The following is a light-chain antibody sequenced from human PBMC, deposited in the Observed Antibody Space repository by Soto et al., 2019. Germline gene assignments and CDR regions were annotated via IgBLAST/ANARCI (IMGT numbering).Light chain of an antibody. CDR2: SNN. V-gene: IGLV1-44*01. CDR1: SSNVGSNT. J-gene: IGLJ1*01. Sequence: QSVLTQPPSASGTPGQTVTISCSGSSSNVGSNTVNWYQQLPGTAPKLLIFSNNQRPSRVPDRFSGYKSGTSASLAISGLQSEDEADYYCAAWDDSLSGNVFGTGTKLTVL. CDR3: AAWDDSLSGNV.